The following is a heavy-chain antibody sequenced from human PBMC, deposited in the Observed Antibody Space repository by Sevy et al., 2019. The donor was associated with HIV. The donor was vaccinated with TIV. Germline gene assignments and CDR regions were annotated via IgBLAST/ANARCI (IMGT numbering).Heavy chain of an antibody. V-gene: IGHV3-11*01. CDR3: AKSGRSGGTCAYS. D-gene: IGHD2-15*01. J-gene: IGHJ5*02. CDR2: ISSSGSSI. Sequence: GGSLRLSCAASGFTFSDDYMSWIRQAPGKGLEWVSHISSSGSSIYYADSVKGRFTISRDNAKNSLYLQMNSLRAEDRAVYYCAKSGRSGGTCAYSWGQGTLVTVSS. CDR1: GFTFSDDY.